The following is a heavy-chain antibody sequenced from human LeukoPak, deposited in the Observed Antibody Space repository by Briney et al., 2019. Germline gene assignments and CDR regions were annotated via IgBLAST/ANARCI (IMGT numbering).Heavy chain of an antibody. D-gene: IGHD3-22*01. Sequence: SETPSLTCTVSGGSISSHYWNWIRQPPGKGLEWIGYIYHSGSTKYNPSLKSRVTFSVDTSKNQFSLRLTSVTTADTAVYFSATFLSSGRGWFDPWGQGTLVTVSS. V-gene: IGHV4-59*11. CDR2: IYHSGST. CDR1: GGSISSHY. CDR3: ATFLSSGRGWFDP. J-gene: IGHJ5*02.